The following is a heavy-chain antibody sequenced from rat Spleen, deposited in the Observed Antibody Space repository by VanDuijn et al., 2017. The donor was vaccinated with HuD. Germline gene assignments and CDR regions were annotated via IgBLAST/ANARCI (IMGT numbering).Heavy chain of an antibody. J-gene: IGHJ4*01. CDR2: ISYEGSST. V-gene: IGHV5-22*01. Sequence: EVQLVESGGGLVQPGRSMKLSCAASGFTFSNYYMAWVRQAPTKGLEWVASISYEGSSTYYGDSVKGRFTISRDNAKSTLYLQMNSLRSEDTATYFCARPHNYRYVMNVWGQGASVTVSS. D-gene: IGHD1-10*01. CDR1: GFTFSNYY. CDR3: ARPHNYRYVMNV.